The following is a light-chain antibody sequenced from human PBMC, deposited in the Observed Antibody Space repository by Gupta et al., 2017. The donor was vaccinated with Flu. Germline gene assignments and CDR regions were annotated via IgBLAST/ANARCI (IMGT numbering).Light chain of an antibody. J-gene: IGKJ1*01. CDR1: QKITNY. V-gene: IGKV1-39*01. Sequence: DIQVTQSPSSLSASVGDRVTITCLTSQKITNYLNWFAQKPGKAPNLLIYAASTLQSGVPSRFSGTGSGTDFNFTISRLQPEDYGPYYCQQTYSTPRAFGQGTKVEVK. CDR3: QQTYSTPRA. CDR2: AAS.